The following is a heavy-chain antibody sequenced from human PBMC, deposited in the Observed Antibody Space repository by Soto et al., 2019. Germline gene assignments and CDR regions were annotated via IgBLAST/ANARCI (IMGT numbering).Heavy chain of an antibody. CDR3: ARGAKEKYRITIFGVVPFWCMDV. D-gene: IGHD3-3*01. CDR1: GYTFTSYD. CDR2: MNPNSGNT. V-gene: IGHV1-8*01. J-gene: IGHJ6*03. Sequence: ASVNVSCKASGYTFTSYDINWVRQATGQGLEWMGWMNPNSGNTGYAQKFQGRVTMTRNTSISTAYMELSSLRSEDTAVYYCARGAKEKYRITIFGVVPFWCMDVWGKGTTVTVSS.